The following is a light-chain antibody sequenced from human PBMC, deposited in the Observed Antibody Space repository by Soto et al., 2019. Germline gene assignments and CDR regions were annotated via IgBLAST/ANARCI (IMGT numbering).Light chain of an antibody. Sequence: DIQMTQSTSTLSASVGDRVTITCRASQSISSRLAWYQQKPGKAPKVLIFDASSLKTGVPSRFSGSGSGTEFTLTISNLQPDDFATYYCQQYDSYSSGPFGQGTKVDIK. CDR1: QSISSR. V-gene: IGKV1-5*01. CDR2: DAS. J-gene: IGKJ1*01. CDR3: QQYDSYSSGP.